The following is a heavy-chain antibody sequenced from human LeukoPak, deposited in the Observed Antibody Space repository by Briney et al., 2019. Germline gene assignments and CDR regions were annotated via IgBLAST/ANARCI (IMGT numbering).Heavy chain of an antibody. CDR3: ARVEDSGYGGDYYYGVDV. J-gene: IGHJ6*04. CDR2: ISYDGSNK. V-gene: IGHV3-30*04. Sequence: PGGSLRLSCAASGFTFSSYAMHWVRQAPGKGLEWVAVISYDGSNKYYADSVKGRFTISRDNSKNTLYLQMNSLRAEDTAVYYCARVEDSGYGGDYYYGVDVWGKGTTVTVSS. D-gene: IGHD5-12*01. CDR1: GFTFSSYA.